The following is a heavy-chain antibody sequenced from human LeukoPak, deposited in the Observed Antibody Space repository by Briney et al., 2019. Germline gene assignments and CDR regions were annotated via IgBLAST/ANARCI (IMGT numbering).Heavy chain of an antibody. V-gene: IGHV4-34*01. CDR2: INHSGST. CDR1: GGSFSGYY. J-gene: IGHJ4*02. CDR3: ARGPWQYIA. D-gene: IGHD6-13*01. Sequence: KPSETLSLTCAVYGGSFSGYYWSWIRQPPGKGLEWIGEINHSGSTNYNPFLKNRVTISVDTSKNQFSLKLSSVTAADTAVYYCARGPWQYIAWGQGTLVTVSS.